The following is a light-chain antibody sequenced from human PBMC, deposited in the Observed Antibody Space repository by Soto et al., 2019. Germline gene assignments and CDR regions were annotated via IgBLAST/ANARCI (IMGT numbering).Light chain of an antibody. J-gene: IGLJ1*01. CDR1: SSDVGDYDY. CDR3: GSYTSSSTP. Sequence: QSALTQPASVSGSPGQSITISCTGTSSDVGDYDYVSWYQHHPGKAPKLMIYDVSNRPSGVSNRFSGSKSGNTASLTISGLQAEDEADYYCGSYTSSSTPFGTGTKVTVL. V-gene: IGLV2-14*03. CDR2: DVS.